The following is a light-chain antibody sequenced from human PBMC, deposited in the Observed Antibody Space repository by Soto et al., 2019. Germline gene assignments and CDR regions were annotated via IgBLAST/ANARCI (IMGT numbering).Light chain of an antibody. J-gene: IGKJ1*01. Sequence: DIQMTQSPSTLSASVGDRVTITCRASQSISSWLAWYQQKPGKAPKLLIYDASSLESGVPSRFSGSGSETEFTLTISSLQPDDFATYYCQQYKSYWTFGQGTKVDIK. V-gene: IGKV1-5*01. CDR2: DAS. CDR1: QSISSW. CDR3: QQYKSYWT.